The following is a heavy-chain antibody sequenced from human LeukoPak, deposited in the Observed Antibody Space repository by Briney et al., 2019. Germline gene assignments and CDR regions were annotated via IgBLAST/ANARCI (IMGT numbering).Heavy chain of an antibody. V-gene: IGHV5-51*01. CDR2: IYPGDSDT. Sequence: PGESLKISCKGSGYSFTSYWIGWVGQMPGKGLEWMGIIYPGDSDTRYSPSFQGQVTISADKSISTAYLQWSSLKASDTAMDYCARHISGGDIVVVPAAIAYEYWGQGTLVTVSS. CDR3: ARHISGGDIVVVPAAIAYEY. CDR1: GYSFTSYW. J-gene: IGHJ4*02. D-gene: IGHD2-2*02.